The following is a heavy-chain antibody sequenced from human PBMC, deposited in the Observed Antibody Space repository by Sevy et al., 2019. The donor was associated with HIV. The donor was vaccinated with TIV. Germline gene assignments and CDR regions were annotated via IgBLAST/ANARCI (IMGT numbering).Heavy chain of an antibody. CDR3: TRAPTYYDFWSGYYTNPPFGYYYYGMDV. J-gene: IGHJ6*02. D-gene: IGHD3-3*01. Sequence: GGYLRLSCAASGFTFSGSAMHWVRQASGKGLEWVGRIRSKANSYATAYAASVKGRFTISRDDSKNTAYLRMNSLKTEDTAVYYCTRAPTYYDFWSGYYTNPPFGYYYYGMDVWGQGTTVTVSS. CDR1: GFTFSGSA. CDR2: IRSKANSYAT. V-gene: IGHV3-73*01.